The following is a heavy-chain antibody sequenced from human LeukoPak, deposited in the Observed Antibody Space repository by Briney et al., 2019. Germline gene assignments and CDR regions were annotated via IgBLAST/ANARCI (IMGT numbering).Heavy chain of an antibody. D-gene: IGHD3-3*02. V-gene: IGHV4-34*01. J-gene: IGHJ6*02. CDR1: GGSFSGYY. CDR2: INHSGST. CDR3: ARVSVGYYYYGMDV. Sequence: PSETLSLTCAVYGGSFSGYYWSWIRQPPGKGLEWIGEINHSGSTNYNPSLKSRVTISVDTSKNQFSLKLSSVTAADTAVYYCARVSVGYYYYGMDVWGQGTTVTVSS.